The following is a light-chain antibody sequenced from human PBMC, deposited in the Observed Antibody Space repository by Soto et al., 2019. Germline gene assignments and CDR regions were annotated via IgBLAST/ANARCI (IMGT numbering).Light chain of an antibody. CDR3: SSYAGSNNFDVV. V-gene: IGLV2-8*01. Sequence: QSVLTQPPPASGSPGQSVTISCTGTSSDVGGYNYVSWYQQHPGKAPKLMIYEVSKRPSGVPDRFSGSKSGNTASLTVSGLQAEDEADYYCSSYAGSNNFDVVFGGGTKLTVL. J-gene: IGLJ2*01. CDR1: SSDVGGYNY. CDR2: EVS.